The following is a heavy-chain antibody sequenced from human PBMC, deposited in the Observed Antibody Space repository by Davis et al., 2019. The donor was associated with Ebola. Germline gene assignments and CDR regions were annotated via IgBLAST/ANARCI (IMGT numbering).Heavy chain of an antibody. V-gene: IGHV4-4*07. J-gene: IGHJ4*02. Sequence: PSETLSLTCTVSGGSISSYYWSWIRQPAGKGLEWIGRIYTSGSTNYNPSLKSRVTMSVDTSKNQFSLKLSSVTAADTAVYFCAGGGSGYFVSPFDYWGQGTLVTVSS. CDR3: AGGGSGYFVSPFDY. CDR2: IYTSGST. CDR1: GGSISSYY. D-gene: IGHD3-22*01.